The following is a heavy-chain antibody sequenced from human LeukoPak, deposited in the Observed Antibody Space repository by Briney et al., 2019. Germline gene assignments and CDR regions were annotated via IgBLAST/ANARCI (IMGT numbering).Heavy chain of an antibody. CDR2: ISGSGGST. CDR1: GFTFSSYA. J-gene: IGHJ4*02. Sequence: GGSLRLSCAASGFTFSSYAMSWVRQAPGKGLEWVSAISGSGGSTYYGDSVKGRFTISRDNSKNTLYLQMNSLRAEDTAVCYCAKDVISGSYYFDYWGQGTLVTVSS. V-gene: IGHV3-23*01. D-gene: IGHD1-26*01. CDR3: AKDVISGSYYFDY.